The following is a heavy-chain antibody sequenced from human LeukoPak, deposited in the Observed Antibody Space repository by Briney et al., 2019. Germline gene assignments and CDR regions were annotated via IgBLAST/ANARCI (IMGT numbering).Heavy chain of an antibody. Sequence: GGSLRLSCAASGFTFSSYAMSWVRQAPGKGLEWVSAISGSGGSTYYADSVKGRFTISRDNAENSLNLQMNNLRPEDTAMYYCARPLFGAISPGYWGQGTLVTVSS. D-gene: IGHD3-10*01. V-gene: IGHV3-23*01. J-gene: IGHJ4*02. CDR1: GFTFSSYA. CDR3: ARPLFGAISPGY. CDR2: ISGSGGST.